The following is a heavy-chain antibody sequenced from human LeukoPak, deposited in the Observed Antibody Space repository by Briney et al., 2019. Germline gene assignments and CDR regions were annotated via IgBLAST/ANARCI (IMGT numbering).Heavy chain of an antibody. Sequence: PSQTLSLTCTVSGGSISSGGYYWSWIRQPPGKGLEWIGYFYHSGSTYYNPSLKSRFTISVDRPKNQFFLNVTSLTAADTAVYYCARSRQASGLFNSWGQGTLVVVSS. CDR1: GGSISSGGYY. CDR2: FYHSGST. J-gene: IGHJ5*01. D-gene: IGHD3-10*01. V-gene: IGHV4-30-2*01. CDR3: ARSRQASGLFNS.